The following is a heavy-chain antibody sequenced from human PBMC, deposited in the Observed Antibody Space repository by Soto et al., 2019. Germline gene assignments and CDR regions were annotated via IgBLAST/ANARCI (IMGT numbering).Heavy chain of an antibody. CDR2: IDPSDSQT. V-gene: IGHV5-10-1*01. Sequence: GESLKISCNGSGYSFAGYWITWVRQKPGKGLEWMGRIDPSDSQTYYSPSFRGHVTISVTKSITTVSLQWSSLRASDTAMYYCARQIYDSDTGPNFQYYFDSWGQGAPVTVSS. D-gene: IGHD3-22*01. CDR3: ARQIYDSDTGPNFQYYFDS. CDR1: GYSFAGYW. J-gene: IGHJ4*02.